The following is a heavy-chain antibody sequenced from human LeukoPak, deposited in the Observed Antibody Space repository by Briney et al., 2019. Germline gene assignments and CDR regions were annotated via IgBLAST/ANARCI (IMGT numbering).Heavy chain of an antibody. CDR3: ARDDPIDYGDYVFDY. Sequence: GGSLRLSCAASGFTFSSYSMNWVRQAPGKGLEWVSSISSSSSYIYYADSVKGRLTISRDNAKNSLYLQMNSLRAEDTAVYYCARDDPIDYGDYVFDYWGQGTLVTVSS. CDR1: GFTFSSYS. CDR2: ISSSSSYI. J-gene: IGHJ4*02. V-gene: IGHV3-21*01. D-gene: IGHD4-17*01.